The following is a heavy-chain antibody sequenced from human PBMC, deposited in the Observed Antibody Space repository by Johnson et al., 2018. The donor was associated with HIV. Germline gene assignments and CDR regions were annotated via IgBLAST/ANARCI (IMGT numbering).Heavy chain of an antibody. V-gene: IGHV3-30*19. J-gene: IGHJ3*02. CDR3: AKQQLARGCYAFDI. Sequence: VESGVGVVQPGRSLRLSCAASGFTFSSYGMHWVRQAPGKGLEWVAVISYDGSNKYYADSVKGRFTISRDNSKNTLYLQMNSLRAEDTAVYYCAKQQLARGCYAFDIWGQGTMVTVSP. CDR2: ISYDGSNK. CDR1: GFTFSSYG. D-gene: IGHD6-13*01.